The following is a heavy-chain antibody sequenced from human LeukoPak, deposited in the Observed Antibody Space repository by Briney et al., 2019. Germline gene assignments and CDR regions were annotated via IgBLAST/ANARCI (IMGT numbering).Heavy chain of an antibody. Sequence: ASVKVSCQASGYTFTGYYMHWVRQAPGHGLEWMGWINPNSGGTNYAQNFQGRVTMTRDTSISTAYRELSRLRSDDTAVYYCARGDDILVPLRSWGQGTLVTVSS. D-gene: IGHD3-9*01. CDR1: GYTFTGYY. CDR3: ARGDDILVPLRS. J-gene: IGHJ4*02. CDR2: INPNSGGT. V-gene: IGHV1-2*02.